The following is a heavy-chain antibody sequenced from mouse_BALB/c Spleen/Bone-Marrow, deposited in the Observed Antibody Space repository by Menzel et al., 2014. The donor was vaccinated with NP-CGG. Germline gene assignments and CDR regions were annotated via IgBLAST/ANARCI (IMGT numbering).Heavy chain of an antibody. Sequence: QVQLQQSGAELAKPGASVKMSCKASGYTFTSYWMHWVKQGPGQGLDWIGYINPSTGYTEYNQKFKDKATLTADKSSSTAYMQLSSLTSEDSAVYYCARGLRYWYFDVWGAGTTVTVSS. J-gene: IGHJ1*01. CDR1: GYTFTSYW. CDR2: INPSTGYT. CDR3: ARGLRYWYFDV. D-gene: IGHD3-1*01. V-gene: IGHV1-7*01.